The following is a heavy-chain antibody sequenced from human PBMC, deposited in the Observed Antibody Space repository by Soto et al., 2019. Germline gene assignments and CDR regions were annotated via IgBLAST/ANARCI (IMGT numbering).Heavy chain of an antibody. CDR3: ARVHYYDSSAYYL. CDR1: GFTFSSYN. J-gene: IGHJ4*02. D-gene: IGHD3-22*01. Sequence: GSLRLSCAASGFTFSSYNMNWVRQAPGKGLEWVSSISSSSSYIYYADSVKGRFTISRDNAKNSLYLQMSSLRAEDTAVYYCARVHYYDSSAYYLWCQGTLVTVSS. CDR2: ISSSSSYI. V-gene: IGHV3-21*01.